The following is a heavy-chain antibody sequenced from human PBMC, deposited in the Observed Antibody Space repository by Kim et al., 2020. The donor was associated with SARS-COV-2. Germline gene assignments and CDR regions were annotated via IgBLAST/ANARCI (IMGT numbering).Heavy chain of an antibody. J-gene: IGHJ4*02. CDR3: AKGGLLWFGGEYSFDY. V-gene: IGHV3-23*01. D-gene: IGHD3-10*01. Sequence: SVRGRFTSTRNNSKNTMYLQMNSLRAEDTAVYYCAKGGLLWFGGEYSFDYWGQGTLVTVSS.